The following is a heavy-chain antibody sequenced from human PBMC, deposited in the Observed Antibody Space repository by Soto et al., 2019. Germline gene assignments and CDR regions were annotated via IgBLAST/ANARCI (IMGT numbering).Heavy chain of an antibody. CDR2: IIPIFGTA. V-gene: IGHV1-69*06. D-gene: IGHD6-19*01. Sequence: GASVKVSCKASGGTFSSYAISWVRQAPGQGLEWMGGIIPIFGTANYAQKFQGRVTITADKSTSTAYMELSSLRSEDTAVYYCARAGSSGWYEEVYWGQGTLVTVSS. J-gene: IGHJ4*02. CDR3: ARAGSSGWYEEVY. CDR1: GGTFSSYA.